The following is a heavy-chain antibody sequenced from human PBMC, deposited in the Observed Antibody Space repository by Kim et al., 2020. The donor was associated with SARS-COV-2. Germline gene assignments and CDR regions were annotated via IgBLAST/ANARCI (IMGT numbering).Heavy chain of an antibody. V-gene: IGHV4-34*01. D-gene: IGHD6-19*01. CDR2: INHSGST. J-gene: IGHJ6*02. CDR3: ARTGIAVAVSYGMDV. Sequence: SETLSLTCAVYGGSFSGYYWSWIRQPPGKGLEWIGEINHSGSTNYNPSLKSRVTISVDTSKNQFSLKLSSVTAADTAVYYCARTGIAVAVSYGMDVWGQGTTVTVSS. CDR1: GGSFSGYY.